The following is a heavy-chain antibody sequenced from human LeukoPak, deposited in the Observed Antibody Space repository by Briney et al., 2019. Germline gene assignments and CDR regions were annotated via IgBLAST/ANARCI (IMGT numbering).Heavy chain of an antibody. CDR3: ARSPPLYDSSGQCYEGAFDI. Sequence: SQTLSLTCAISGDSVSSNSAAWNWIRQSPSRGLEWLGRTYYRSKWYNDYAVPVKSRITFNPDTSKNQFSLQLNFVTPEDTAVYYCARSPPLYDSSGQCYEGAFDIWGQGTTVTVSS. CDR1: GDSVSSNSAA. D-gene: IGHD3-22*01. V-gene: IGHV6-1*01. CDR2: TYYRSKWYN. J-gene: IGHJ3*02.